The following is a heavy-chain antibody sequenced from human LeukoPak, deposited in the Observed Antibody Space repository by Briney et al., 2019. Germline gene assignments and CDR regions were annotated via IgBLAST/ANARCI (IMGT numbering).Heavy chain of an antibody. V-gene: IGHV4-4*07. D-gene: IGHD6-19*01. Sequence: SETLSLTCTVPGGSISSYYWSWIRQPAGKGLEWIGRIYTSGSTNYNPSLKSRVTMSVDTSKNQFSLKLSSVTAADTAVYYCARDGGSSGWYAGVFDYWGQGTLVTVSS. CDR2: IYTSGST. CDR1: GGSISSYY. CDR3: ARDGGSSGWYAGVFDY. J-gene: IGHJ4*02.